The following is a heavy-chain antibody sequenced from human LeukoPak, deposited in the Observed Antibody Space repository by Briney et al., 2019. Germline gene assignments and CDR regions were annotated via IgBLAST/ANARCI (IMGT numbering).Heavy chain of an antibody. CDR2: ISYDGSNK. CDR1: GFTFSSYA. D-gene: IGHD3-9*01. Sequence: GGSLRLSCAASGFTFSSYAMHWVRQAPGKGLEWVAGISYDGSNKYYADSVKGRFTISRDNSKNTLYLQMNSLRSEDTAVYYCARLALVLRYFDWLLSPLDYWGQGTLVTVSS. CDR3: ARLALVLRYFDWLLSPLDY. J-gene: IGHJ4*02. V-gene: IGHV3-30*04.